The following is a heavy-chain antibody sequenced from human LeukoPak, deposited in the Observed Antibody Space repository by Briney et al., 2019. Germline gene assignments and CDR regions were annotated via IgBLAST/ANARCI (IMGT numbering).Heavy chain of an antibody. J-gene: IGHJ4*02. V-gene: IGHV5-51*01. Sequence: GESLKISCKGSGYSFTSYWIGWVRRMPGKGLEWMGIIYPDYSDTRYTPSFPCKVTISSDKSISTTYLQWSSQNASDTTMYYCARLYGGKSLGFWGQGTLVTVS. D-gene: IGHD4-23*01. CDR1: GYSFTSYW. CDR3: ARLYGGKSLGF. CDR2: IYPDYSDT.